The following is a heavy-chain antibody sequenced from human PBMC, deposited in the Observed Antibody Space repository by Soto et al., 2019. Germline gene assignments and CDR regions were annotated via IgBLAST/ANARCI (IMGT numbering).Heavy chain of an antibody. V-gene: IGHV3-30*03. CDR1: GFAFSSYG. CDR3: VSDRGYGHASVPYS. D-gene: IGHD5-18*01. J-gene: IGHJ4*02. Sequence: QAQLVESGGGVVQPGRSLRLSCAASGFAFSSYGMHWVRQAPGTGLEWVAVISYDGSLQHYADSVKGRFTISRDNAKNMVLLQMSGLRDEDTAVYYCVSDRGYGHASVPYSWGQGTLVSVSS. CDR2: ISYDGSLQ.